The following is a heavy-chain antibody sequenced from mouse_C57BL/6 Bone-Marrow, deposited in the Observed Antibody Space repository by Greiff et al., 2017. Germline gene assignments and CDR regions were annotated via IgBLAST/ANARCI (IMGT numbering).Heavy chain of an antibody. D-gene: IGHD2-2*01. Sequence: EVQRVESGGGLVKPGGSLKLSCAASGFTFSDYGMHWVRQAPEQGLEWVAYISSGSSTIYYADTVKGRFTISRDNAKNTLFLQMTSLRSEDTAMYYCAGRSLWLRYFDVWGTGTTVTVSS. V-gene: IGHV5-17*01. CDR1: GFTFSDYG. CDR3: AGRSLWLRYFDV. J-gene: IGHJ1*03. CDR2: ISSGSSTI.